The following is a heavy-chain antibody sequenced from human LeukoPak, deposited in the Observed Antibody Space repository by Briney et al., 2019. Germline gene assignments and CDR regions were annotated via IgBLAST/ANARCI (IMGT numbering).Heavy chain of an antibody. CDR3: ARGDDSSGWYGTTTFDY. Sequence: SDTLSLTCTVSGGSVSSGSYYSSWIRQPPGKGLEWIGYIYYSGSTNYNPSLKSRVTISVDTSKNQFSLKLSSVTAADTAVYYCARGDDSSGWYGTTTFDYWGQGTLVTVSS. V-gene: IGHV4-61*01. CDR2: IYYSGST. J-gene: IGHJ4*02. CDR1: GGSVSSGSYY. D-gene: IGHD6-19*01.